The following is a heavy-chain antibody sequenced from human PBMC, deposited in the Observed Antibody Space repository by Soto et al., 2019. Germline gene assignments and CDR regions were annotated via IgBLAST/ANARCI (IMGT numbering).Heavy chain of an antibody. Sequence: ASVKVSCKASGGTFSSYAISWVRQAPGQGLEWMGWINAGNGNTKYSQKFQGRVTITRDTSASTAYMELSSLRSEDTAVYYCARGSGPMIEWHWGQGTLVTVSS. CDR2: INAGNGNT. V-gene: IGHV1-3*01. J-gene: IGHJ4*02. D-gene: IGHD3-22*01. CDR1: GGTFSSYA. CDR3: ARGSGPMIEWH.